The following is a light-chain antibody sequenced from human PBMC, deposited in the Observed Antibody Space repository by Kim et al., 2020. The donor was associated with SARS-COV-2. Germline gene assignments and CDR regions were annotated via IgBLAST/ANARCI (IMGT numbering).Light chain of an antibody. CDR2: GAS. CDR3: QQYHNWPPWT. Sequence: PGERATLSCRASESVRSNLAWYQQRPGQAPRLLIDGASTRAAGIPARFSGSGSGTEFTLTISSLQSEDSAVYYCQQYHNWPPWTFGQGTKVDI. V-gene: IGKV3-15*01. CDR1: ESVRSN. J-gene: IGKJ1*01.